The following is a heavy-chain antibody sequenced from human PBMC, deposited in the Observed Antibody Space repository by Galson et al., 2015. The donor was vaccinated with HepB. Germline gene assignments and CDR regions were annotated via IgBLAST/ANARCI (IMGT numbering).Heavy chain of an antibody. J-gene: IGHJ5*02. CDR2: ISAYNGNT. V-gene: IGHV1-18*04. CDR3: ARALVAAAGTGGWFDP. CDR1: GYTFTSYG. Sequence: SCKASGYTFTSYGISWVRQAPGQGLEWMGWISAYNGNTNYAQKLQGRVTMTTDTSTSTAYMELRSLRSDDTAVYYCARALVAAAGTGGWFDPWGQGTLVTVSS. D-gene: IGHD6-13*01.